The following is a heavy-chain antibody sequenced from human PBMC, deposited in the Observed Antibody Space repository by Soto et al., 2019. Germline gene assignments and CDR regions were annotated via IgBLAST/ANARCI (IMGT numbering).Heavy chain of an antibody. V-gene: IGHV4-34*01. D-gene: IGHD2-2*02. Sequence: QVQLQQWGAGLLKPSETLSLTCAVYGESFSGYYWSWIRQPPGKGLEWIGEINHSGSTSYNPSLKSRVNISVDTSKNRFSLKLSSVTAADTAVYYCARDHRRTYCSSTSCYKLGYGMDVWGQGTTVTVSS. CDR1: GESFSGYY. CDR2: INHSGST. J-gene: IGHJ6*02. CDR3: ARDHRRTYCSSTSCYKLGYGMDV.